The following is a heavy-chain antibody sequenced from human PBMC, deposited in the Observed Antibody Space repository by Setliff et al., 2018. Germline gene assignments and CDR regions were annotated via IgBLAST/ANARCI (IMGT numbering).Heavy chain of an antibody. J-gene: IGHJ4*02. CDR2: ISGSGGFI. D-gene: IGHD3-10*01. CDR3: AKRALTSTMVASGGDFDY. CDR1: GFNFGNYA. Sequence: GVSLRLSCAASGFNFGNYAMTWVRQAPGKGLHWVSSISGSGGFIYAGDTAKGRFTISRDNSKNKVFLQMNSLRVEDTGIYYCAKRALTSTMVASGGDFDYWAQGTLVTVSS. V-gene: IGHV3-23*01.